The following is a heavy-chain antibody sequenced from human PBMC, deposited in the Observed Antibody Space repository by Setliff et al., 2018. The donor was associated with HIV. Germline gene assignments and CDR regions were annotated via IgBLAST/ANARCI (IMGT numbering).Heavy chain of an antibody. D-gene: IGHD4-17*01. CDR2: IYHSGST. CDR1: GYSISSGYY. V-gene: IGHV4-38-2*01. CDR3: ARYYGGNVDY. J-gene: IGHJ4*02. Sequence: KTSETLSLTCAVSGYSISSGYYWGWIRQPPGKGLEWVGSIYHSGSTYYNPSLKSRVTISVDTSKNQFSLKLSSVTAADTAVYYCARYYGGNVDYWGQGTLVTVSS.